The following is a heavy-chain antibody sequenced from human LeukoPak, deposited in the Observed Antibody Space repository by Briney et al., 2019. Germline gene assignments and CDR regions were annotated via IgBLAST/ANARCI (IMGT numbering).Heavy chain of an antibody. CDR3: ARGVTP. CDR1: GGSISGSPCS. V-gene: IGHV4-39*01. D-gene: IGHD4-23*01. CDR2: IYYSGST. Sequence: SETLSLTCTVSGGSISGSPCSWGWIRQPPGKGLEWIASIYYSGSTYYNSSLKSRVTISVDTSKNQFSLKLSSVTAADTAVYYCARGVTPWGQGTLVTVSS. J-gene: IGHJ5*02.